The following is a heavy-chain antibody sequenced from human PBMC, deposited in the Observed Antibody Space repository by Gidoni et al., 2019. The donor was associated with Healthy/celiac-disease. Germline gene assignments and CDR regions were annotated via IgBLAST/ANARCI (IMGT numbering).Heavy chain of an antibody. V-gene: IGHV3-23*04. CDR3: AKVSRLYYYDSSGYPDY. J-gene: IGHJ4*02. CDR2: ISGSGGST. CDR1: GFTFSSYA. D-gene: IGHD3-22*01. Sequence: EVQLVESGGGLVQPGGSLRLSCAASGFTFSSYAMSWVRQAPGKGLEWVSAISGSGGSTYYADSVKGRFTISRDNSKNTLYLQMNSLRAEDTAVYYCAKVSRLYYYDSSGYPDYWGQGTLVTVSS.